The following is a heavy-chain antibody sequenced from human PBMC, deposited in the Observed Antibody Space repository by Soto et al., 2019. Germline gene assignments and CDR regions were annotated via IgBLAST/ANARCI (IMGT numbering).Heavy chain of an antibody. CDR3: VSGAAAGYYGVDV. CDR2: IHFDGTTT. D-gene: IGHD6-13*01. V-gene: IGHV3-74*01. J-gene: IGHJ6*02. Sequence: EVQLVESGGGLVQPGVSLRLSCAASGFTFSSYWMHWVRQTPGKGLVWVSRIHFDGTTTNYVDSVKGRFTISRDNAKNTVYLQMNSLRVEDTAVYYCVSGAAAGYYGVDVCGQGTTVTVSS. CDR1: GFTFSSYW.